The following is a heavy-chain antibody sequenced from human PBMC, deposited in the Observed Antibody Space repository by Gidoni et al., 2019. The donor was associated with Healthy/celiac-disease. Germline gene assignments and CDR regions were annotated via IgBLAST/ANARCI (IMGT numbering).Heavy chain of an antibody. V-gene: IGHV3-33*01. D-gene: IGHD1-1*01. Sequence: QVQLVESGGGVVQPGRSLEPPCYSLGVAFTSLGIPLVRHGPGKGLEGLAGIWYDGSNQYYADSVKGRFTISRDNSKNTLYLQMNSLRAEDTAVYYCAREFYNWNDVREPTSNMGFDYWGQGTLVTVSS. CDR3: AREFYNWNDVREPTSNMGFDY. J-gene: IGHJ4*02. CDR2: IWYDGSNQ. CDR1: GVAFTSLG.